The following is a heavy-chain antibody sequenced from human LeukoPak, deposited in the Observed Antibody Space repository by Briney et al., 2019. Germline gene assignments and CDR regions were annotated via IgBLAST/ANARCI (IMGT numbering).Heavy chain of an antibody. J-gene: IGHJ4*02. D-gene: IGHD3-16*01. CDR1: GYTFTSYD. V-gene: IGHV1-2*02. CDR2: INPNSGGT. CDR3: ARVVFVGGVPFDY. Sequence: PLASVKVSCKASGYTFTSYDINWVRQATGQGLEWMGWINPNSGGTNYAQKFQGRVTMTRDTSISTAYMELSRLRSDDTAVYYCARVVFVGGVPFDYWGQGTLVTVSS.